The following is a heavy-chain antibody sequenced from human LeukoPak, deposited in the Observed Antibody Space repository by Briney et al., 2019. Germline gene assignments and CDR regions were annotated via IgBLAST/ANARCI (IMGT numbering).Heavy chain of an antibody. V-gene: IGHV3-21*01. CDR1: GFTFDDYG. Sequence: GGSLRLSCAASGFTFDDYGMNWVRQAPGKGLEWVSSISSSSSYIYYADSVKGRFTISRDNAKNSLYLQMNSLRAEDTAVYYCARDRIAARPGNWFDPWGQGTLVTVSS. D-gene: IGHD6-6*01. CDR3: ARDRIAARPGNWFDP. J-gene: IGHJ5*02. CDR2: ISSSSSYI.